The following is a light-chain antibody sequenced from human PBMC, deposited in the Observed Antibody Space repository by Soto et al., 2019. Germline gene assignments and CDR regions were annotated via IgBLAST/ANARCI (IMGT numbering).Light chain of an antibody. CDR2: GAS. CDR3: QQYGSSLTWT. Sequence: EIVLTQSPGTLSLSPGERATLSCRASQSVSSSYLAWYQQKPGQAPRLLIYGASSRATGIPDRFSGSGSGTDFTLTISRLEPDNFAVYYCQQYGSSLTWTFGQGTKVEIK. V-gene: IGKV3-20*01. CDR1: QSVSSSY. J-gene: IGKJ1*01.